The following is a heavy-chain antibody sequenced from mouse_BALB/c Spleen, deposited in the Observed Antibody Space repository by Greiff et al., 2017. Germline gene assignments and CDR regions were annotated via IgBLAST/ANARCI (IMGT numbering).Heavy chain of an antibody. CDR2: IDPANGNT. Sequence: VQLQQSGAELVRPGALVKLSCKASGFNIKDYYMHWVKQRPEQGLEWIGRIDPANGNTKYDPKFQGKATITADTSSNTAYLQLSSLTSEDTAVYYCARSIYYGSSFDYWGQGTTLTVSS. D-gene: IGHD1-1*01. V-gene: IGHV14-1*02. CDR1: GFNIKDYY. J-gene: IGHJ2*01. CDR3: ARSIYYGSSFDY.